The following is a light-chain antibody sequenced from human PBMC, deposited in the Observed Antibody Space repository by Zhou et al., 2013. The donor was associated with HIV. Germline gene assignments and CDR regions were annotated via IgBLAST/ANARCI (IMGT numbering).Light chain of an antibody. J-gene: IGKJ2*03. CDR2: KAS. V-gene: IGKV1-5*03. CDR3: QQYSSYLNS. CDR1: QTINNW. Sequence: DIQMTQSPSTLSASVGDRVTITCRASQTINNWLAWYQQKPGKAPKLLIYKASSLESGVPSRFSGSGSGTEFTLTITSLQPDDFATYYCQQYSSYLNSFGQGTKLEIK.